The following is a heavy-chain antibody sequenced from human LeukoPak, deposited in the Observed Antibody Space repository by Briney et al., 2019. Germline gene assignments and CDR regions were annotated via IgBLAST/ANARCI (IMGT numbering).Heavy chain of an antibody. CDR2: INPKSGRT. CDR1: GYTFTSSD. J-gene: IGHJ4*02. Sequence: GASVKVSCKASGYTFTSSDIYWVRQATGQGLEWMGWINPKSGRTGYAKKFQDRVSMTMNTSISTAYMEVSSLRFDDTAVYYCAKCRSGLAAAGTYDYWGQGTLITVSS. V-gene: IGHV1-8*01. D-gene: IGHD6-13*01. CDR3: AKCRSGLAAAGTYDY.